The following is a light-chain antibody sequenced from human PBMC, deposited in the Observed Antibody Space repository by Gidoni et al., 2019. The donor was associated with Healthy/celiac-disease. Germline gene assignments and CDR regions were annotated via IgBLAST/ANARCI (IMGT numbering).Light chain of an antibody. CDR2: VAS. V-gene: IGKV3-20*01. Sequence: ETVLTQSTATLSFSPGARATLSCRASQSVSSSYLAWYQQKLGQAPSLLIYVASNRATGIPDRFSGSGSGTDFTLTISRLEPEDFAVYYCQQYDSSPYIFGHGTKLEIK. CDR3: QQYDSSPYI. J-gene: IGKJ2*01. CDR1: QSVSSSY.